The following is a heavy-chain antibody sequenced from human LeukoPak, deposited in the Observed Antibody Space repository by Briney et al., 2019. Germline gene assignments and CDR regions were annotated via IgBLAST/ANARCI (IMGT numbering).Heavy chain of an antibody. CDR2: TNQEGSEK. CDR3: ARERDGRFFDY. D-gene: IGHD5-24*01. V-gene: IGHV3-7*01. J-gene: IGHJ4*02. Sequence: GGSLRLSCEVSGLIFRSYWMSWVRQAPGKGLEWVANTNQEGSEKYFEDSVNGRFTISRDNAKNSLHLQMNTMRAEDTAVYYCARERDGRFFDYWGQGTLVTVSS. CDR1: GLIFRSYW.